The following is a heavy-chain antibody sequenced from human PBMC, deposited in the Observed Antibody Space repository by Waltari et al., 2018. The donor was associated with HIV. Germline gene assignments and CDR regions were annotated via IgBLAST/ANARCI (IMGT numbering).Heavy chain of an antibody. Sequence: QVRLEQWGAGLLKPSETLSLTCAVYGTSFTGYYWTWIRQSPGGGLQWIGEVDHSGSTHYNPSLKSRVSMSVDTFKHQFSLKLASVTAADTAVYYCANLISMTATDVFDVWGQGTLVSVSS. CDR3: ANLISMTATDVFDV. CDR2: VDHSGST. V-gene: IGHV4-34*01. CDR1: GTSFTGYY. J-gene: IGHJ3*01. D-gene: IGHD2-21*02.